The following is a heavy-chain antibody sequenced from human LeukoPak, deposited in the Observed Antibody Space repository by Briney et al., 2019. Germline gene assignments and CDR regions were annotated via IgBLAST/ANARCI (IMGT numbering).Heavy chain of an antibody. D-gene: IGHD2-15*01. CDR3: ARAGYCGDGGCRGGSAFDV. CDR2: VSGYTGDT. Sequence: ASVRVSCKTSGYTFPNYDIYWVRQAPGQGLECMGWVSGYTGDTKYAQILQGRFTVTTDTSTSTAYMELRSLTYDDTAVYYCARAGYCGDGGCRGGSAFDVWGQGTMVTVSS. J-gene: IGHJ3*01. V-gene: IGHV1-18*01. CDR1: GYTFPNYD.